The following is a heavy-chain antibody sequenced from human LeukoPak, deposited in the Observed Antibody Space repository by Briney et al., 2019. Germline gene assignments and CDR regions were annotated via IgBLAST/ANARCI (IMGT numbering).Heavy chain of an antibody. CDR3: ARDLVSDTAMVDY. Sequence: PSETLSLTCTVSGGSISSSSYYWGWIRQPPGKGLEWIGSIYYSGSTYYNPSLKSRVTISLDTSKNQFSLKLSSVTAADTAVYYCARDLVSDTAMVDYWGQGILVTVSS. CDR1: GGSISSSSYY. J-gene: IGHJ4*02. CDR2: IYYSGST. D-gene: IGHD5-18*01. V-gene: IGHV4-39*02.